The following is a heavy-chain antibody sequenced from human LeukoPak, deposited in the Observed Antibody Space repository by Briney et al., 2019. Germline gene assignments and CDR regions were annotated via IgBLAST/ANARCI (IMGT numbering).Heavy chain of an antibody. J-gene: IGHJ4*02. D-gene: IGHD3-22*01. Sequence: GGSLRLSCAASGXTVSSDFMSWVRQAPGKGLEWVSKIDGGGSTNYADSVEGRFTISRDNAKNSLYLQMNSLRAEDTAVYYCARGSDSYGYLYFDYWGQGTLVTVSS. CDR1: GXTVSSDF. CDR3: ARGSDSYGYLYFDY. CDR2: IDGGGST. V-gene: IGHV3-66*01.